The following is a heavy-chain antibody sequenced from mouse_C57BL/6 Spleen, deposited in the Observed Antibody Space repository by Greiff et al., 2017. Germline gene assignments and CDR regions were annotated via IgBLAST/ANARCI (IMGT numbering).Heavy chain of an antibody. J-gene: IGHJ3*01. CDR1: GFTFSDYY. Sequence: EVMLVESEGGLVQPGSSMKLSCTASGFTFSDYYMAWVRQVPEKGLEWVANINYDGSSTYYLDSLKSRFIISRDNAKNILYLQMSSLKSEDTATYYCARGGYYYGSSPWFAYWGQGTLVTVSA. V-gene: IGHV5-16*01. CDR3: ARGGYYYGSSPWFAY. CDR2: INYDGSST. D-gene: IGHD1-1*01.